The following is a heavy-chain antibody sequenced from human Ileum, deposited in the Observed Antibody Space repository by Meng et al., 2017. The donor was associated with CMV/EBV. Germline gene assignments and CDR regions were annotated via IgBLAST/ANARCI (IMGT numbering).Heavy chain of an antibody. Sequence: GGSLRLSCAASGFTFSNSWTHWVRQAPGKGLVCVSRINSDGTITKYADSVKGRFTISRDSAKNTVYLQMNSLRDEDTAMYYCARDYGYTYDYWGQGTLVTVSS. J-gene: IGHJ4*02. CDR3: ARDYGYTYDY. CDR1: GFTFSNSW. V-gene: IGHV3-74*01. CDR2: INSDGTIT. D-gene: IGHD5-18*01.